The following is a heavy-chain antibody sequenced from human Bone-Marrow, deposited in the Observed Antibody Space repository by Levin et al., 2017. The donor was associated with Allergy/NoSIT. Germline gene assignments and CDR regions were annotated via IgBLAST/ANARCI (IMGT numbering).Heavy chain of an antibody. V-gene: IGHV4-31*03. CDR3: ARESSGDCGSASCYGNNWFDP. CDR2: ISYSRST. Sequence: SQTLSLTCTVSGGSISSGGYWSWIRQHPGKGLERIGYISYSRSTYYNPSLKSRATISVDTPKNHLSLKLSSVTAADTAVYFCARESSGDCGSASCYGNNWFDPWGQGTLVTVSS. CDR1: GGSISSGGY. J-gene: IGHJ5*02. D-gene: IGHD2-2*01.